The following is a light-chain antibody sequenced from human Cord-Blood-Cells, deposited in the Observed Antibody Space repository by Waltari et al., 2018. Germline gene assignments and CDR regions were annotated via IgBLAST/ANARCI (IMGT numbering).Light chain of an antibody. V-gene: IGLV2-14*01. J-gene: IGLJ1*01. CDR2: DVS. CDR3: SSYTSSSTYV. CDR1: SSDVGGFYH. Sequence: QSSLTQPASVSGSPWQLITISCTGTSSDVGGFYHVSWVQQHPGKAPKHMIYDVSNRPSGVSNRFSGSKSGNTASLTISGLQAEDEADYYCSSYTSSSTYVFGTGTKITVL.